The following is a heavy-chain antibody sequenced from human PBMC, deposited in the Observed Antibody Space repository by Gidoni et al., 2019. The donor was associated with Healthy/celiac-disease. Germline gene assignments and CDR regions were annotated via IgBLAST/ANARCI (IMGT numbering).Heavy chain of an antibody. CDR3: ARGMGDIVPFDY. CDR2: IYYSGST. CDR1: GGSIRSYY. V-gene: IGHV4-59*01. D-gene: IGHD2-15*01. Sequence: QVQLQESGPGLVKPSETLSLTCTVPGGSIRSYYWSWFRQPPGKGLEWIGYIYYSGSTDYNPSLKSRVTISVDTSKNQFSLKLSSVTAADTAVYYCARGMGDIVPFDYWGQGTLVTVSS. J-gene: IGHJ4*02.